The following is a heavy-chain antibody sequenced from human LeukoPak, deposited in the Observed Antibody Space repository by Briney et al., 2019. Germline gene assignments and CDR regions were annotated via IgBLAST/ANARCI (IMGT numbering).Heavy chain of an antibody. V-gene: IGHV3-53*01. CDR3: ARRAGAYSHPYDY. D-gene: IGHD4/OR15-4a*01. CDR2: IYSDNT. J-gene: IGHJ4*02. CDR1: GFTFGDYT. Sequence: PGGSLRLSCAASGFTFGDYTLIWFRQAPGKGLEWVSFIYSDNTHYSDSVKGRFTISRDNSKNTLYLQMNSLRAEDTAVYYCARRAGAYSHPYDYWGQGTLVTVSS.